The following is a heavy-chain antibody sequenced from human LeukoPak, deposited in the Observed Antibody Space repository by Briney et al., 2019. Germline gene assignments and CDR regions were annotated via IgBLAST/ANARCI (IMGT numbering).Heavy chain of an antibody. CDR2: INPNSGGT. CDR3: ARDGLRYFDWLSGPTYWYFDL. D-gene: IGHD3-9*01. Sequence: GASVKVSCKASGYTFTGYYMHWVRQAPGQGLEWMGWINPNSGGTNYAQKFQGRVTMTRDTSISTAYMELSGLRSDDTAVYYCARDGLRYFDWLSGPTYWYFDLWGRGTLVTVSS. CDR1: GYTFTGYY. V-gene: IGHV1-2*02. J-gene: IGHJ2*01.